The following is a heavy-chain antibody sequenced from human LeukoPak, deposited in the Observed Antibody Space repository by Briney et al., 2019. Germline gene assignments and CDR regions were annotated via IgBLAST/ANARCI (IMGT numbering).Heavy chain of an antibody. CDR2: ISSSSSTI. J-gene: IGHJ3*02. CDR1: GFTFSSYS. V-gene: IGHV3-48*01. CDR3: TRELLRAGGPRVDAFDI. D-gene: IGHD4-23*01. Sequence: PGGSLRLSCAASGFTFSSYSMNWVRQAPGKGLEWVSYISSSSSTIYYADSVKGRFTISRDNAKNSLYLQMNSLRAEDTAVYYCTRELLRAGGPRVDAFDIWGQGTMVTVSS.